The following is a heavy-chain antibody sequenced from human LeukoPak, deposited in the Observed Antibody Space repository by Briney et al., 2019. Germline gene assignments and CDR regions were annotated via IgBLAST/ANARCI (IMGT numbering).Heavy chain of an antibody. J-gene: IGHJ3*02. CDR1: GYTLTELS. Sequence: ASVKVSCKVSGYTLTELSMHWVRQAPGQGLEWMGWINTNTGNPTYAQGFTGRFVFSLDTSVSTAYLQISSLKAEDTAVYYCAREWGYYDSSGYYGYAFDIWGQGTMVTVSS. CDR3: AREWGYYDSSGYYGYAFDI. D-gene: IGHD3-22*01. CDR2: INTNTGNP. V-gene: IGHV7-4-1*02.